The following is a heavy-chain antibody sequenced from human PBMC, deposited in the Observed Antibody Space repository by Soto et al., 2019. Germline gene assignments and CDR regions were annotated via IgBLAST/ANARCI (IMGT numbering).Heavy chain of an antibody. CDR3: GRGRTGQIVVFY. Sequence: GASVKVSLKASGYPFTGHYIHWERQAPEQGPEWMGEIGPESGATSDAQKFQGRVTMTRDMSITTVYMELNNLSPDDTAVYYCGRGRTGQIVVFYWGQGTPVTVSS. V-gene: IGHV1-2*02. CDR2: IGPESGAT. J-gene: IGHJ4*02. CDR1: GYPFTGHY. D-gene: IGHD1-1*01.